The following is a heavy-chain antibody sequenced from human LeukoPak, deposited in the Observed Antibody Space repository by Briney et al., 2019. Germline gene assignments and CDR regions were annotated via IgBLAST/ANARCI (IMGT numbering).Heavy chain of an antibody. V-gene: IGHV4-61*02. J-gene: IGHJ4*02. CDR1: GGSISSGGYY. CDR2: IYTSGST. CDR3: ARALIAARQYYFDY. D-gene: IGHD6-6*01. Sequence: PSQTLSLTCTVSGGSISSGGYYWSWIRQPPGKGLEWIGRIYTSGSTNYNPSLKSRVTISVDTSKNQFSLKLSSVTAADTAVYYCARALIAARQYYFDYWGQGTLVTVSS.